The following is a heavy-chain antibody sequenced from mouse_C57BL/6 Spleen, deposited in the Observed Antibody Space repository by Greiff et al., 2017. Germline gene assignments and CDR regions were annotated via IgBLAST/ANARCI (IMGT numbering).Heavy chain of an antibody. CDR3: ARGLGSYFDY. Sequence: EVKLMESGGGLVKPGGSLKLSCAASGFTFSDYGMHWVRQAPEKGLEWVAYISSGSSTIYYADTVQGRFTISRDNAKNTLFLQMTSLRSEDTAMYYCARGLGSYFDYWGQGTTLTVSS. J-gene: IGHJ2*01. V-gene: IGHV5-17*01. D-gene: IGHD3-3*01. CDR2: ISSGSSTI. CDR1: GFTFSDYG.